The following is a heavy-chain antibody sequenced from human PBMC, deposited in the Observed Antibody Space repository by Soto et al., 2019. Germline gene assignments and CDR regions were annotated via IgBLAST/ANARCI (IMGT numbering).Heavy chain of an antibody. J-gene: IGHJ6*02. V-gene: IGHV1-18*01. CDR1: GYTFPSYC. Sequence: ASVKVSGKASGYTFPSYCIGWVRLAPGQGLEWMGWISAYNGNTNYAHKLQGRVTMTTDTSTSTAYMELRSLRSDDTAVYYCARDHYDFWSGYTQDYYHGMDVWGQGTTVTVS. CDR3: ARDHYDFWSGYTQDYYHGMDV. D-gene: IGHD3-3*01. CDR2: ISAYNGNT.